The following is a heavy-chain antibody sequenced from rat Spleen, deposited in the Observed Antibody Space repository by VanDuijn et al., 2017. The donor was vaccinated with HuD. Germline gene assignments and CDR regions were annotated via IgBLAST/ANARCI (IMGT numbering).Heavy chain of an antibody. Sequence: EVQLVESGGGLVQPGRSLKLSCTASGFTFSDFSMAWVRQAPEKGLEWVASINYEGDTAYYADSVKGRFTISRDNAKSTLSLQMDSLRSEDTATYYCARRHYGYTDYFDYWGQGVMVTVSS. CDR1: GFTFSDFS. J-gene: IGHJ2*01. CDR3: ARRHYGYTDYFDY. V-gene: IGHV5-22*01. CDR2: INYEGDTA. D-gene: IGHD1-9*01.